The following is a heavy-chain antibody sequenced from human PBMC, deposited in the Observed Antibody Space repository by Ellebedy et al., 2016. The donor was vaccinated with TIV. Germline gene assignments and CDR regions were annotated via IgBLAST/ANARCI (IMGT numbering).Heavy chain of an antibody. CDR2: IRSKAYGGTA. CDR3: TRKMTTVVMFDY. CDR1: GFTFGDYG. D-gene: IGHD4-23*01. J-gene: IGHJ4*02. V-gene: IGHV3-49*03. Sequence: PGGSLRLSCTASGFTFGDYGMSWFRQAPGKGLEWVGFIRSKAYGGTAEYAASVRGRFTISRDDSKSIDDLQMNSLKTEDTAVYYCTRKMTTVVMFDYWGQGTLVTVS.